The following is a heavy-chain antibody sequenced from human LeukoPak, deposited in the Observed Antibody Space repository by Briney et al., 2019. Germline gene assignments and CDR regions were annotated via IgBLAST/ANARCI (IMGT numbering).Heavy chain of an antibody. CDR3: ARQPGGTAAFDI. D-gene: IGHD1-14*01. J-gene: IGHJ3*02. CDR2: ISYTGGEI. CDR1: GGSINSYY. V-gene: IGHV4-59*08. Sequence: SETLSLTCTVSGGSINSYYWSWIRQPPGKGLEWIGYISYTGGEINYNPSLKSRLTISVDTSKNQFSLMLTSVTAADTAVYYCARQPGGTAAFDIWAQGTMVTASS.